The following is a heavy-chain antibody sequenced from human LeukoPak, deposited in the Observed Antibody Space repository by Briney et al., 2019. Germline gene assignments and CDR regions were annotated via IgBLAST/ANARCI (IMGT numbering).Heavy chain of an antibody. CDR1: GGSFSGYY. J-gene: IGHJ4*02. D-gene: IGHD3-22*01. Sequence: SETLSLTCAVYGGSFSGYYWSWIRQPPGKGLEWIGEINHSGSTNYNPSLKSRVTISVDTSKNQFSLKLSSVTAADTAVYYCARGLRRNLYYYDSSGYYDYFDYWGQGTLVTVSS. CDR2: INHSGST. CDR3: ARGLRRNLYYYDSSGYYDYFDY. V-gene: IGHV4-34*01.